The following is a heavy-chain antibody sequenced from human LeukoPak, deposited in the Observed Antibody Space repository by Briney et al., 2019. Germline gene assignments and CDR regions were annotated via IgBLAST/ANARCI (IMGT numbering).Heavy chain of an antibody. CDR1: GFTFDDYG. Sequence: GGSLRLSCAASGFTFDDYGMSWVRQAPGKGLEWVSGINWNGGSTGYADSVKGRFTISRDNAKNSLYLQMNSLRAEDTALYHCARDLFYDSSGFSPGDAFDIWGQGTMVTVSS. D-gene: IGHD3-22*01. J-gene: IGHJ3*02. CDR3: ARDLFYDSSGFSPGDAFDI. V-gene: IGHV3-20*01. CDR2: INWNGGST.